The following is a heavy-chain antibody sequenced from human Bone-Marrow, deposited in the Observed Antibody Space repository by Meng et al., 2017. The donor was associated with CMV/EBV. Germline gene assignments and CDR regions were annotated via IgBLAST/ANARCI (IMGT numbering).Heavy chain of an antibody. V-gene: IGHV3-53*01. D-gene: IGHD5-12*01. J-gene: IGHJ4*02. Sequence: GESLKISCAASGFTVSSNYMSWVRQAPGTGLEWVSVIYYTGSTYYANSVKGRFTISRDNSKNTLYLQMNSLRAEDTAVYYCARESSGYDSGGFDCWGQGTLVTVSS. CDR2: IYYTGST. CDR1: GFTVSSNY. CDR3: ARESSGYDSGGFDC.